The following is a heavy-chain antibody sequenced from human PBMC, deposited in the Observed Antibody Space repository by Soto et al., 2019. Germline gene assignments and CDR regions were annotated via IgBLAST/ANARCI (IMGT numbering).Heavy chain of an antibody. V-gene: IGHV1-69*01. J-gene: IGHJ2*01. Sequence: QVQLVQSGAEVKKPGSSVKVSCKASGGTFSSYAISWVRQAPGQGLEWMGVIIPIFGTANYAQKFQGRVTITADESTSTAYMGLRSLRSEDTAVYYCARGSVVAATDWYFDLWGRGTLVTVSS. CDR3: ARGSVVAATDWYFDL. CDR1: GGTFSSYA. D-gene: IGHD2-15*01. CDR2: IIPIFGTA.